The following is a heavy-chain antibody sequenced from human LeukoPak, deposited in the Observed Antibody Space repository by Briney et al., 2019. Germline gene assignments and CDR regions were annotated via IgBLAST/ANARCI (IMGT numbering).Heavy chain of an antibody. J-gene: IGHJ3*02. V-gene: IGHV4-59*08. CDR2: IYYSGST. Sequence: SVTLSLTCTVSGGSISSYYWSWIRQPPGKGLEWIGYIYYSGSTNYNPSLKSRVTISVDTSKNQFSLKLSSVTAADTAVYYCAAIGSLHDAFDIWGQGTMVTVSS. CDR3: AAIGSLHDAFDI. CDR1: GGSISSYY.